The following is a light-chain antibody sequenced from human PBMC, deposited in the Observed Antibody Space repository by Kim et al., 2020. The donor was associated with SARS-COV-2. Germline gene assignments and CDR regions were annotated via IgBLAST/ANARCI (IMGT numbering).Light chain of an antibody. CDR1: QCVSSH. Sequence: SPGERVSLSCWASQCVSSHYLAWDQQKPSQAPRLLMYGASTRATGIPARFSGSGSGTEFTLTISSLQSEDFAVYYCQQYNDWPPLTFGGGTKLEI. V-gene: IGKV3-15*01. CDR2: GAS. J-gene: IGKJ4*01. CDR3: QQYNDWPPLT.